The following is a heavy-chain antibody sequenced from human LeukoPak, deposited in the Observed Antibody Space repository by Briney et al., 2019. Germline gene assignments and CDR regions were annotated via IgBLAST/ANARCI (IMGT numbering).Heavy chain of an antibody. CDR1: GFTFDNYA. CDR3: AKDIGADYYYDSSGYFI. Sequence: GGSLRLSCAASGFTFDNYAMHWVRQVPGKGLEWVSLISGDGDSTYYPDSVKGRLTISRDNSKNSLYLQMNSLRTEDTALYYCAKDIGADYYYDSSGYFIWGQGTMVTVSS. J-gene: IGHJ3*02. V-gene: IGHV3-43*02. D-gene: IGHD3-22*01. CDR2: ISGDGDST.